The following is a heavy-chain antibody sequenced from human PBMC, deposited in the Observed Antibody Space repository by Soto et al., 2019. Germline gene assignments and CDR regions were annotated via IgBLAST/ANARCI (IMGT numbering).Heavy chain of an antibody. V-gene: IGHV3-23*01. CDR1: GFTFSSYA. CDR3: AKGSFSMSVEGTVY. Sequence: HPGGSLRLSCAASGFTFSSYAMSWVRQAPGKGLEWVSAISGSGGSTYYADSVKGRFTISRDNSKNTLYLQMNSLRAEDTAVYYCAKGSFSMSVEGTVYWGQGTLVTVSS. J-gene: IGHJ4*02. CDR2: ISGSGGST. D-gene: IGHD3-22*01.